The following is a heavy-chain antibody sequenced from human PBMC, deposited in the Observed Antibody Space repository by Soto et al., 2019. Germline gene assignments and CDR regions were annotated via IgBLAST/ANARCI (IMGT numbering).Heavy chain of an antibody. CDR3: ARRDYDILTGYFDY. D-gene: IGHD3-9*01. V-gene: IGHV1-18*01. CDR1: GYTFTSYG. CDR2: ISAYNGNT. J-gene: IGHJ4*02. Sequence: ASGKVSCKASGYTFTSYGISWVRQAPGQGLEWMGWISAYNGNTNYAQKLQGRVTMTTDTSTSTAYMELRSLRSDDTAVYYCARRDYDILTGYFDYWGQGTLVTVS.